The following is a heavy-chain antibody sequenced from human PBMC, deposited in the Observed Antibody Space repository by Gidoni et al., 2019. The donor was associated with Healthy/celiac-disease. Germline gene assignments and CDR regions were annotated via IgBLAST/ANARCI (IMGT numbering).Heavy chain of an antibody. CDR3: ARARGGGPNFYYYYYGMDV. V-gene: IGHV4-34*01. D-gene: IGHD3-16*01. CDR2: INHSGST. CDR1: GGSFSGYY. Sequence: QVQLQQWGAGLLKPSETLSLTCAVYGGSFSGYYWSWIRQPPGKGLEWIGEINHSGSTNYNPSLKSRVTISVDTSKNQFSLKLSSVTAADTAVYYCARARGGGPNFYYYYYGMDVWGQGTTVTVSS. J-gene: IGHJ6*02.